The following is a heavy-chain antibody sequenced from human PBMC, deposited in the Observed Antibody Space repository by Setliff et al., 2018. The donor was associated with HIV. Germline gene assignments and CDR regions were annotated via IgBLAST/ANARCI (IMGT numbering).Heavy chain of an antibody. V-gene: IGHV3-33*01. CDR1: GFTFSSYG. CDR2: IWYDGSNK. D-gene: IGHD1-26*01. Sequence: HPGGSLRLSCAASGFTFSSYGMHWVRQAPGKGLEWVAVIWYDGSNKYYADSVKGRFTISRDNSKKTLFLQMNSLRADDTAVYYCSRSGSYSAAENFDYWGQGTLVTVSS. CDR3: SRSGSYSAAENFDY. J-gene: IGHJ4*02.